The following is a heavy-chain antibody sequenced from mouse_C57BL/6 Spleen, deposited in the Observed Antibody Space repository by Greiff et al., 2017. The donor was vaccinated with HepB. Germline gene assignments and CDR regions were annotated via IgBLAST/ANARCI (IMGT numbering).Heavy chain of an antibody. Sequence: VQLQQSGPELVKPGASVMISCKASGYSFTGYYMNWVKQSPEKSLEWIGEINPSTGGTTYNQKFKAKATLTVDKSSSTAYMQLKSLTSEDSAVYYCAYYYGSSYFYWYFDVWGTGTTVTVSS. CDR1: GYSFTGYY. CDR2: INPSTGGT. CDR3: AYYYGSSYFYWYFDV. D-gene: IGHD1-1*01. V-gene: IGHV1-42*01. J-gene: IGHJ1*03.